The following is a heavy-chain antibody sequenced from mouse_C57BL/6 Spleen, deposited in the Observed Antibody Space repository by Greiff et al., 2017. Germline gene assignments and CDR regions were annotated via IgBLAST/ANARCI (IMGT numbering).Heavy chain of an antibody. Sequence: VQLQQPGAELVKPGASVKLSCKASGYTFTSYWMQWVKQRPGQGLEWIGEIDPSDSYTNYNQKFKGKATLTVDTSSSTAYMQLSSLTSEDSAVYYCAREGAGDYWGQGTSVTVSS. J-gene: IGHJ4*01. CDR2: IDPSDSYT. CDR3: AREGAGDY. V-gene: IGHV1-50*01. CDR1: GYTFTSYW.